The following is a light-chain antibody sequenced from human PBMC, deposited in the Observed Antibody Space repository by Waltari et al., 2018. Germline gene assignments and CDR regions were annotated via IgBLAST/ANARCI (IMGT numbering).Light chain of an antibody. CDR2: DAS. Sequence: IQMTQSPSSLSASLGDSVTLTFQASPAIKYYLNWYQHKPGKAPHLLIYDASNLKTGVPSRFSGSGFGTHFTLTISSLQPEVIATYYGQQYDDLPFTFGPGTKVDFK. CDR1: PAIKYY. J-gene: IGKJ3*01. V-gene: IGKV1-33*01. CDR3: QQYDDLPFT.